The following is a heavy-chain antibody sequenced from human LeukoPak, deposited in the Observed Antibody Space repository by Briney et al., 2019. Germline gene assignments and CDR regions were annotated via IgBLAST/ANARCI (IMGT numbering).Heavy chain of an antibody. J-gene: IGHJ3*02. V-gene: IGHV4-59*01. CDR3: ARGRDAFDI. CDR1: GGSISNYY. Sequence: TSETLSLTCTVSGGSISNYYWTWIRQPPGKGLEWIGYVYYSGSTNYNPSLKSRVTISVDTSKNQFSLKLSSVTAADTAVYYCARGRDAFDIWGQGTMVTVSS. CDR2: VYYSGST.